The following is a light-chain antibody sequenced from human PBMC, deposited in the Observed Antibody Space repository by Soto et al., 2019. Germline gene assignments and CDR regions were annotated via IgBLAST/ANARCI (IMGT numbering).Light chain of an antibody. V-gene: IGLV2-23*02. J-gene: IGLJ2*01. CDR2: EVS. CDR1: XXXXXSYNL. CDR3: CSYAGSSTFDVV. Sequence: QSVLTQPASVSGSPGQSITIXCXXXXXXXXSYNLVSWYQQHPGKAPKLMIYEVSKRPSGVSNRFSGSKSGNTASLTISGLQAEDEADYYCCSYAGSSTFDVVFGGGTKLTVL.